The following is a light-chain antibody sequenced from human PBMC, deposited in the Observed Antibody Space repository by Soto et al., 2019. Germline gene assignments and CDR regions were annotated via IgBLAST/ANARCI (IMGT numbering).Light chain of an antibody. Sequence: QSALTQPASVSGSPRQSVTISCSGSSSDVGAYTYVSWYQRHPGKAPKLMIYDVTNRPSGVSNRFSGSKSGNTASLTISGLQAEYEADYFCSSYTSSSTVVFGGGTKLTVL. V-gene: IGLV2-14*01. J-gene: IGLJ3*02. CDR3: SSYTSSSTVV. CDR2: DVT. CDR1: SSDVGAYTY.